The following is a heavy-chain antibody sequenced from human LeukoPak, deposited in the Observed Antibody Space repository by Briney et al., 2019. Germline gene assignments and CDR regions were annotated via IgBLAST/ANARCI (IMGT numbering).Heavy chain of an antibody. CDR2: ISDSGGRT. J-gene: IGHJ4*02. D-gene: IGHD3-9*01. CDR1: GFTFSSYA. Sequence: GGSLRLSCAASGFTFSSYAMSWVRQAPGKGLEWVSGISDSGGRTYYADSVKGRFTISRDNSKNTLYLHMNSLRAEDTAVYYCALIVSNILIGRIWIDYWGQGILVTVSS. V-gene: IGHV3-23*01. CDR3: ALIVSNILIGRIWIDY.